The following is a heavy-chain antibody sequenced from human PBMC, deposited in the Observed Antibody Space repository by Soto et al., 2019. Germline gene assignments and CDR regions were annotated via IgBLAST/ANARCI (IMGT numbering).Heavy chain of an antibody. D-gene: IGHD5-18*01. Sequence: SETLSLTCTVSGDSISSGDYYWSWIRQPPGKGLEWIGYIYYSGSTYYNPSLKSRVTISIDTSTSQFSLKLSSLTAADTAVYFCARAIQLWSLIDYWGQGTLVTVS. CDR3: ARAIQLWSLIDY. CDR1: GDSISSGDYY. CDR2: IYYSGST. J-gene: IGHJ4*02. V-gene: IGHV4-30-4*01.